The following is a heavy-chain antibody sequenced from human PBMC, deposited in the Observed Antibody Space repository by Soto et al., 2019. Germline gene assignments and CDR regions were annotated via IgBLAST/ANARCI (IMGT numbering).Heavy chain of an antibody. CDR2: ISSSSSTI. V-gene: IGHV3-48*01. D-gene: IGHD3-22*01. Sequence: GSLRLSCAASGFTFSSYSMNWVRQAPGKGLEWVSYISSSSSTIYYADSVKGRFTISRDNAKNSLYLQMNSLRAEDTAVYYCARAYYYDSSGYLNWFDPWGQGT. J-gene: IGHJ5*02. CDR3: ARAYYYDSSGYLNWFDP. CDR1: GFTFSSYS.